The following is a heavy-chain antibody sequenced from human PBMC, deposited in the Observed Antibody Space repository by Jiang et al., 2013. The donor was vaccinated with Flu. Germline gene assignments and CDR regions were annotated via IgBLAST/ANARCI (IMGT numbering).Heavy chain of an antibody. CDR2: TYYRSKWYN. V-gene: IGHV6-1*01. CDR3: AREGPTISDTAYYFDY. J-gene: IGHJ4*02. CDR1: GDSVSSNSAA. D-gene: IGHD3-3*01. Sequence: QTLSLTCAISGDSVSSNSAAWNWIRQSPSRGLEWLGRTYYRSKWYNDYAVSVKSRITINPDTSKNQFSLQLNSVTPEDTAVYYCAREGPTISDTAYYFDYWGQGTLVTVSS.